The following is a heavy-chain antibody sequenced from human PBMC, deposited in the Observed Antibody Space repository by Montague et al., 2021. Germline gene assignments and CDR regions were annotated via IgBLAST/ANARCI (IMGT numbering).Heavy chain of an antibody. J-gene: IGHJ4*02. D-gene: IGHD1/OR15-1a*01. CDR2: LYSGGNT. CDR1: GGSISSNSHY. Sequence: SETLSLTCTVSGGSISSNSHYWDWIRQPPGKGLEWIGTLYSGGNTYYNPALKSRVSITADTSNNQFSLKLHAVTAADTAVYFCARARITGTTTPLDYWGQGTLVIVSS. V-gene: IGHV4-39*01. CDR3: ARARITGTTTPLDY.